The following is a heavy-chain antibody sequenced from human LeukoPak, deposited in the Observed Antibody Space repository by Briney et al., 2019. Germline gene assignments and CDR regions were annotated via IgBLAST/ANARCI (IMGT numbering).Heavy chain of an antibody. J-gene: IGHJ4*02. D-gene: IGHD2-15*01. V-gene: IGHV6-1*01. CDR2: TYYRSKWNN. CDR3: ARDLCSGGSCYWRFDY. Sequence: QTLSLTCAISGDTVSSNIAAWNWIRQSPSRGLEWLGRTYYRSKWNNDYAVSVKSRISSNPDTSKNQFSLQLNSVTPEDTAVYYCARDLCSGGSCYWRFDYWGQGTLVTVPS. CDR1: GDTVSSNIAA.